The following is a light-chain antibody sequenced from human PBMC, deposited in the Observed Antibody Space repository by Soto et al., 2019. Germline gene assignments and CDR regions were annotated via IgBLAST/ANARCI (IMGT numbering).Light chain of an antibody. Sequence: DIVMTQSPDSLALSLGERATINCKSSQILLYSSSDKIYLSWYQQKPGQPPKLLISWASTRQSGVPDRFSGSWSGTDCTLTISSLQAEDVAVYYCQQYYSTPYTFGQGTKLEIK. CDR3: QQYYSTPYT. CDR1: QILLYSSSDKIY. CDR2: WAS. V-gene: IGKV4-1*01. J-gene: IGKJ2*01.